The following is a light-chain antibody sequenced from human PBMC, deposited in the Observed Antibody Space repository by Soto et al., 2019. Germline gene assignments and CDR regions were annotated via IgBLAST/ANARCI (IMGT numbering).Light chain of an antibody. Sequence: DIQMTQSPSSLSASVGGRVTITCQASQDITNFLNWYQQKPGKAPKLLIYDASSLQTGVPSRFSGSGSGTDFSFTISSLQPEDIATYYCQQFDDIPYSFGQGTKVAIK. V-gene: IGKV1-33*01. J-gene: IGKJ2*03. CDR1: QDITNF. CDR3: QQFDDIPYS. CDR2: DAS.